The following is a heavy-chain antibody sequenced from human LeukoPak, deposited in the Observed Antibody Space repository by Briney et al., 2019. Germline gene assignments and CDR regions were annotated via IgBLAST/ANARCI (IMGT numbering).Heavy chain of an antibody. CDR2: IVSNGDST. CDR1: GFTFSRYG. J-gene: IGHJ6*02. Sequence: GGSLRLSCLASGFTFSRYGMHWVRQAPGKGLEYVSAIVSNGDSTYYADSVKGRFTISRDNAKNTLYLQMSSLRPDDTAVYYCVNPGWYYDSSGYSYYYGMDVWGQGTTVTVSS. CDR3: VNPGWYYDSSGYSYYYGMDV. V-gene: IGHV3-64D*09. D-gene: IGHD3-22*01.